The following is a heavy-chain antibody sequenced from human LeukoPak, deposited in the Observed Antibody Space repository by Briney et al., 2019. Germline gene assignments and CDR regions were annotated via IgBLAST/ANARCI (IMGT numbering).Heavy chain of an antibody. D-gene: IGHD3-3*01. V-gene: IGHV3-23*01. Sequence: GGSLRLSCAASGLTYSNYAMSWVRQAPGKGLEWVSGISGGGGSTYYADSVKGRFTISRDNSKNTLYLQMNSLRAEDTAVYYCAKDLSSYDFWSGYYVDYFDYWGQGTLVTVSS. CDR2: ISGGGGST. J-gene: IGHJ4*02. CDR1: GLTYSNYA. CDR3: AKDLSSYDFWSGYYVDYFDY.